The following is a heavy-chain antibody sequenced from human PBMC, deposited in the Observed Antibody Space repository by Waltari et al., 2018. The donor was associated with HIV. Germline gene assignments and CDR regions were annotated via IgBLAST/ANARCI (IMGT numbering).Heavy chain of an antibody. CDR1: GFSFSDYA. V-gene: IGHV3-30*01. D-gene: IGHD1-26*01. CDR2: VIYDGSNE. J-gene: IGHJ5*02. Sequence: QVQLVESGGGVVPPGPSLTLSCAAPGFSFSDYATHWFRQPPGKGLEWVASVIYDGSNEDYADSVTGRFTVSRDNSKNTLYLQMDSLRPEDTAVYYCATNSGSYRQGWFDPWGQGTQVTVSS. CDR3: ATNSGSYRQGWFDP.